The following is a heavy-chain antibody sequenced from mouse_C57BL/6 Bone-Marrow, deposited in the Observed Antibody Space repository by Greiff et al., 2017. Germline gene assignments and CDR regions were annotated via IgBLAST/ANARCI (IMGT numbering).Heavy chain of an antibody. CDR2: INPNNGGT. J-gene: IGHJ1*03. D-gene: IGHD1-1*01. V-gene: IGHV1-26*01. CDR3: AREGPITTVVPWYFDV. Sequence: EVQLQQSGPELVKPGASVKISCKASGYTFTDYYMNWVKQSHGKSLEWIGDINPNNGGTSYNQKFKGKATLTVDKSSSTAYMELRSLTSEDSAVYYCAREGPITTVVPWYFDVWGTGTTVTVSS. CDR1: GYTFTDYY.